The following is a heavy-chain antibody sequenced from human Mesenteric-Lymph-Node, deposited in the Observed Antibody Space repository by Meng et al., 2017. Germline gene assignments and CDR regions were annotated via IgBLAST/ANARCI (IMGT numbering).Heavy chain of an antibody. D-gene: IGHD1-26*01. Sequence: GESLKISCAASGFTFSSYAMSWVRQAPGKGLEWVSGISASGGSTDYADSVKARFTISRDSSKNTVYLQMNSLRAEDTAIYYCAKPLVGVAAAGYWGQGTLVTVSS. J-gene: IGHJ4*02. CDR3: AKPLVGVAAAGY. V-gene: IGHV3-23*01. CDR2: ISASGGST. CDR1: GFTFSSYA.